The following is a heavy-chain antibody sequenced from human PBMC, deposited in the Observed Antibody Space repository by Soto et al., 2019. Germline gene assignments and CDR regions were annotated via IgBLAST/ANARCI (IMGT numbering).Heavy chain of an antibody. Sequence: PGGSLRLSCSATGFTFSDYYMSWIRQAPGKGLEWVSYISSSGSTIYYADSVKGRFTISRDNAKNSLYLQMNSLRAEDTAVYYCARDVEDLNYPPHYYYYYMEVWGKGTTVTVSS. V-gene: IGHV3-11*01. CDR3: ARDVEDLNYPPHYYYYYMEV. CDR2: ISSSGSTI. CDR1: GFTFSDYY. J-gene: IGHJ6*03. D-gene: IGHD4-4*01.